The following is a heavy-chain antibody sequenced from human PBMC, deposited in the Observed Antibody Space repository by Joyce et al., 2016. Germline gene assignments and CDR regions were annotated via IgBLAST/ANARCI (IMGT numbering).Heavy chain of an antibody. CDR3: ARIPGSSYYQPFDY. J-gene: IGHJ4*02. Sequence: QVQLVESGGGLVQPGRSLSLSCAGSTFSFSYFAMHWVRQAPGKGLEWVTFVSTDGDIRHYADCVKGRFTISRDNSMNTLFLQMNRLRAEDTARYYCARIPGSSYYQPFDYWGQGTQVTVSS. CDR2: VSTDGDIR. V-gene: IGHV3-30-3*01. D-gene: IGHD3-22*01. CDR1: TFSFSYFA.